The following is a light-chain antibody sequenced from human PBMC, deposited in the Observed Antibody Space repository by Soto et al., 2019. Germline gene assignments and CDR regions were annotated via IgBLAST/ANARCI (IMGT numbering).Light chain of an antibody. CDR1: SSNIGTYY. V-gene: IGLV1-51*01. Sequence: QSVLTQPPSVSAAPGQKVAISCSGSSSNIGTYYVSWYQHVPGAAPKLLIYDNNERPSGIPDRFSGSKSGTSATLGITGLQTEDEADYHCGTWDSSLSAVVFGGATKLTVL. CDR3: GTWDSSLSAVV. CDR2: DNN. J-gene: IGLJ2*01.